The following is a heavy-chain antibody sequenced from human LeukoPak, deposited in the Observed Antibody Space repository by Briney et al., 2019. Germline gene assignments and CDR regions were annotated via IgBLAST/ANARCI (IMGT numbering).Heavy chain of an antibody. CDR1: GFTFSNAW. J-gene: IGHJ4*02. V-gene: IGHV3-15*01. D-gene: IGHD6-13*01. Sequence: GGSLRLSCAASGFTFSNAWMSWVRQAPGKGLEWVGRIKSKTDGGTTDYAALVKGRFTISRDDSKNTLDLQMNSLKIEDTAVYYCTTQQQLEGLFDYWGQGTLVTVSS. CDR2: IKSKTDGGTT. CDR3: TTQQQLEGLFDY.